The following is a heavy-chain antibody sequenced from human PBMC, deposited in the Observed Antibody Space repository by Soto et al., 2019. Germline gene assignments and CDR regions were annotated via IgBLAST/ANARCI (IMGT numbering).Heavy chain of an antibody. D-gene: IGHD2-8*02. CDR1: GGSFSGYY. V-gene: IGHV4-34*01. J-gene: IGHJ4*02. Sequence: QVQLQQWGAGLLKPSETLSLTCAVYGGSFSGYYWTWNRQPPGTGLEWIGEINHSGSTNYNPSLKSRVTISVDTSKNQFSLKHTSVTAADTSVYYWARDKITGLFDYWGQGTLVTVSS. CDR2: INHSGST. CDR3: ARDKITGLFDY.